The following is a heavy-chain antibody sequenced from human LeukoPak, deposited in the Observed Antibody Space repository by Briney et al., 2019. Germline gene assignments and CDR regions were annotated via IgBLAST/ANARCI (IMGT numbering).Heavy chain of an antibody. Sequence: GESLRLSCAASGFTFSSYSMNWVRQAPGKGLEWVSYISSASNTIYYADSVKGRFTISRVNAKNSLYLQMNSLRAEDTAMYYCARDGWFGDYNWFDPWGQGTLVTVSS. V-gene: IGHV3-48*01. CDR1: GFTFSSYS. CDR3: ARDGWFGDYNWFDP. CDR2: ISSASNTI. D-gene: IGHD3-10*01. J-gene: IGHJ5*02.